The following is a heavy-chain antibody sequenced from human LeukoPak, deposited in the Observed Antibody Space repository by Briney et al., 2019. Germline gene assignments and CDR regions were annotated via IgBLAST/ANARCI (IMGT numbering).Heavy chain of an antibody. Sequence: PGGSLRLSCAASGFTFSSYSMNWVRQAPGKGLEWVSSISSSSYIYYADSVKGRFTISRDNAKNTVYLQMNSLRAEDTAMYYCARSFSGYRDYWGQGTLVAVSS. CDR2: ISSSSYI. D-gene: IGHD3-22*01. J-gene: IGHJ4*02. V-gene: IGHV3-21*01. CDR1: GFTFSSYS. CDR3: ARSFSGYRDY.